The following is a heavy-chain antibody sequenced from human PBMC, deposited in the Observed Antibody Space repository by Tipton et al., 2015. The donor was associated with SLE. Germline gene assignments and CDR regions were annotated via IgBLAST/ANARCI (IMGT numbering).Heavy chain of an antibody. V-gene: IGHV4-59*08. CDR1: GGSISRSY. CDR2: IYHSGST. J-gene: IGHJ5*02. CDR3: ASGGYYGSGSYYGGWFDP. D-gene: IGHD3-10*01. Sequence: TLSLTCTVSGGSISRSYWSWIRQPPGKGLEWIGGIYHSGSTYYNPSLKSRVTISVDTSKNQFSLKLSSVTAADTAVYYCASGGYYGSGSYYGGWFDPWGHGTLVTVSS.